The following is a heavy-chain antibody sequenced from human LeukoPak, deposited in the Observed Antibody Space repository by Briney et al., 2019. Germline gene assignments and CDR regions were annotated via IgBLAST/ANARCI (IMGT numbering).Heavy chain of an antibody. CDR1: GGTFSSYA. D-gene: IGHD4-17*01. Sequence: SVKDSCKASGGTFSSYAFSGVRQPPGKGLEGMGGMIPCLGTANYAQKCQGRVTITADESTSTAYMELSSLRSEDTAVYYCARSPGNDGDYERVSYYYYGMDVWGQGTTVTVSS. CDR2: MIPCLGTA. J-gene: IGHJ6*02. V-gene: IGHV1-69*01. CDR3: ARSPGNDGDYERVSYYYYGMDV.